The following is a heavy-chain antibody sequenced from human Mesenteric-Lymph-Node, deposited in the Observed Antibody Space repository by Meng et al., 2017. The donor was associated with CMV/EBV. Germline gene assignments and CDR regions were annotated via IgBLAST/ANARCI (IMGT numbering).Heavy chain of an antibody. V-gene: IGHV3-30*02. D-gene: IGHD6-6*01. J-gene: IGHJ4*02. CDR1: GFRFNNYG. Sequence: GGSLRLSCVASGFRFNNYGMHWVRQPPGKGLEWVAFIRYDGSQKYYADSVKGRFTISRDNSKNTLFLEMNSLRPEDTAVYYCAKDYNVWHSSSSSVDSWGQGTLVTVSS. CDR3: AKDYNVWHSSSSSVDS. CDR2: IRYDGSQK.